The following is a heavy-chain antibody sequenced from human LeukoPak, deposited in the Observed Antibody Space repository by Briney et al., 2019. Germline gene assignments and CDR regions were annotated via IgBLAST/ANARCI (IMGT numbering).Heavy chain of an antibody. Sequence: GGSLRLSCAASGFTFSSYAMTWVRQAPGKGLEWVSVISGSGTSALYADSVKGRFTISRDNSKNTLYLQMNSLRAEDTAVYYCARDHKATYWGQGTLVTVSS. V-gene: IGHV3-23*01. CDR2: ISGSGTSA. J-gene: IGHJ4*02. CDR1: GFTFSSYA. CDR3: ARDHKATY.